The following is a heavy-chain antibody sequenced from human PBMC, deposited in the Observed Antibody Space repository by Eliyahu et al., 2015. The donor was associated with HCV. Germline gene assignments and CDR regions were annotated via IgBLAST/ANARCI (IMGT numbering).Heavy chain of an antibody. Sequence: EAQLVXFGGGLVKPGGSXRLTXXXXGFTFSSXSMSWVRQAPGKGLEWVSSISSSTRYIYYADSVKGRFTISRDNAKNSLFLEVRSLRAEDTAVYYCVRDPGXYYFDYWGQGTLVTVSS. V-gene: IGHV3-21*06. CDR2: ISSSTRYI. CDR1: GFTFSSXS. J-gene: IGHJ4*02. CDR3: VRDPGXYYFDY.